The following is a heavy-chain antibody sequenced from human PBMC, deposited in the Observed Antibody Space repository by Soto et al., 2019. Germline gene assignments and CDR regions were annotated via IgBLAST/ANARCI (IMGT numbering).Heavy chain of an antibody. D-gene: IGHD3-10*01. Sequence: QVQLVQSGAELKKPGASVKVSCKASGYTFSNYDMNWVRQATGQGPEWIGWVNPNNGDTGYAQKFQGRVTLTTDISTTTAYMELTSRRSEDTAIYYCAKVSRKGSAIDFDYRGQGTLITVSS. CDR2: VNPNNGDT. V-gene: IGHV1-8*01. J-gene: IGHJ4*02. CDR3: AKVSRKGSAIDFDY. CDR1: GYTFSNYD.